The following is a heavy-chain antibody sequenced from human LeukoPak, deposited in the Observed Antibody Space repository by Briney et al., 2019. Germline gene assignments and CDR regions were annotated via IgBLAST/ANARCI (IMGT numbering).Heavy chain of an antibody. Sequence: PGESLRLSCAVSGGTFSTYDMSWVRQAPGKGLEWVSGISGSAGSTYYADSEKGGITIERDNNKNGLLIKMSSLTVEDTAIYYCAKDRGDGGNRNGFFDYWGQGSLVTVSS. CDR2: ISGSAGST. CDR1: GGTFSTYD. V-gene: IGHV3-23*01. J-gene: IGHJ4*02. CDR3: AKDRGDGGNRNGFFDY. D-gene: IGHD1-14*01.